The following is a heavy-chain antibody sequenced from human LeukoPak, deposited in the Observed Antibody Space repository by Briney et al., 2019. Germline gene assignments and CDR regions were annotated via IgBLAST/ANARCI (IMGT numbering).Heavy chain of an antibody. D-gene: IGHD3-10*01. CDR1: GGSFSGYY. J-gene: IGHJ6*03. V-gene: IGHV4-34*01. CDR3: ARTGSYYYYYMDV. CDR2: INHSGST. Sequence: SETLSLTCAVYGGSFSGYYWSWLRQPPGKGLEWIGEINHSGSTNYNPSLKSRVTISVDTSKNQFSLKLSSVTAAGTAVYYCARTGSYYYYYMDVWGKGITVTVSS.